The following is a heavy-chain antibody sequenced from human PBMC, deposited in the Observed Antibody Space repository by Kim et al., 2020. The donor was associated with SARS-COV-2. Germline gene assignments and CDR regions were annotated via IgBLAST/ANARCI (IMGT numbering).Heavy chain of an antibody. V-gene: IGHV2-70*11. Sequence: SGPTLVNPTQTLTLTCSFSGFSLTTRGMCVSWIRQPPGKALEWLARIDWDNDKYYRKSLKTRLTISKDTSKNQVVLTMTNVDPVDIATYYCARTHNAGGGTTVTASKAYWFDPWGQGTLVTVSS. CDR3: ARTHNAGGGTTVTASKAYWFDP. CDR1: GFSLTTRGMC. CDR2: IDWDNDK. D-gene: IGHD4-17*01. J-gene: IGHJ5*02.